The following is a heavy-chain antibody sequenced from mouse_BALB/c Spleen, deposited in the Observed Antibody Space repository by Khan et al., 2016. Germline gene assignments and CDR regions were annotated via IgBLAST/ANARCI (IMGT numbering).Heavy chain of an antibody. CDR1: GYSITSGYA. CDR2: ITYSGGT. D-gene: IGHD1-1*01. V-gene: IGHV3-2*02. J-gene: IGHJ3*01. CDR3: ARDYYGSSFFDY. Sequence: EVQLQESGPGLVKPSQSLSLTCTVTGYSITSGYAWNWMRQFPGSKLEWMGYITYSGGTSYNPSLKSRISVTRDTSKNQFFLQFNSVTTEDTARYCGARDYYGSSFFDYWGQGTLVTVSA.